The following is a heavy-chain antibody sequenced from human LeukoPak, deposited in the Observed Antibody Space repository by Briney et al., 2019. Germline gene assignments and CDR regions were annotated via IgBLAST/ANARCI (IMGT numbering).Heavy chain of an antibody. J-gene: IGHJ3*02. Sequence: PGGSLRLSCAASGFTVSSNYMSWVRQAPGKGLERVSVIYSGGSTYYADSVKGRFTISRDNVKNVVYLQMNSLTPEDTALYYCASRRSGWPNDAFDIWGQGTMVTVTS. D-gene: IGHD6-19*01. CDR2: IYSGGST. CDR1: GFTVSSNY. CDR3: ASRRSGWPNDAFDI. V-gene: IGHV3-53*01.